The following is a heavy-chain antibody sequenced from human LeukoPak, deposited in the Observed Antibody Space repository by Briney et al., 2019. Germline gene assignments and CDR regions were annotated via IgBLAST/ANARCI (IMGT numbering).Heavy chain of an antibody. J-gene: IGHJ3*02. CDR3: ARAARYYGSGFDAFDI. Sequence: PGGSLRLSCGASGFTFSDYYMSWIRQAPGKGLEWVSYISSSSSYTNYADSVKGRFTISRDNAKNSLYLQMNSLRAEDTAVYYCARAARYYGSGFDAFDIWGQGTMVTVSS. CDR2: ISSSSSYT. CDR1: GFTFSDYY. V-gene: IGHV3-11*05. D-gene: IGHD3-10*01.